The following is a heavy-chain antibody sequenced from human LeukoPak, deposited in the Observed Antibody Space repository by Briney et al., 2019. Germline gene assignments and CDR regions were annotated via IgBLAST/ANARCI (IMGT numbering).Heavy chain of an antibody. CDR2: ISSSGATI. V-gene: IGHV3-11*04. D-gene: IGHD4-23*01. J-gene: IGHJ4*02. CDR3: AKDPLDYGGYFDY. CDR1: AFTFSDYY. Sequence: GGSLRLSCAASAFTFSDYYMSWIRQAPGKGLEWISYISSSGATIYYPDSVKGRFTISRDNAKNTLYLQMNSLRAEDTAVYYCAKDPLDYGGYFDYWGQGTLVTVSS.